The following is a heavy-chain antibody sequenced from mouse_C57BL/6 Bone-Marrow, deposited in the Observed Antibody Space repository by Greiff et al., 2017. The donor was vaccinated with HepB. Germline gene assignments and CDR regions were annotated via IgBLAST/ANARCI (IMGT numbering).Heavy chain of an antibody. J-gene: IGHJ2*01. Sequence: EVKLMESGPELVKPGASVKISCKASGYSFTDYNMNWVKQSYGKSLEWIGVINPNYGTTSYNQKFKGKATLTVDQSSSTAYMQLNSLTSEDSAVYYCAFITTVVGVDYWGQGTTLTVSS. D-gene: IGHD1-1*01. CDR1: GYSFTDYN. CDR3: AFITTVVGVDY. V-gene: IGHV1-39*01. CDR2: INPNYGTT.